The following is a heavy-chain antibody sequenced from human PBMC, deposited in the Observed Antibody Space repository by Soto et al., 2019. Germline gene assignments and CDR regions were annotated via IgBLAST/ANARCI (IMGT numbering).Heavy chain of an antibody. V-gene: IGHV3-7*02. Sequence: EVQLVESGGGLVKPGGSLRLSCAASGFTFSSYYMSWVRQAQGKGLEWVANVNADGSEKYYVDSVKGRFTVSRDTAKKSRYLQMTSLRAEDTAVYYCAKWGGAGSYYWGQGTLVTVVS. CDR3: AKWGGAGSYY. D-gene: IGHD1-26*01. CDR2: VNADGSEK. CDR1: GFTFSSYY. J-gene: IGHJ4*02.